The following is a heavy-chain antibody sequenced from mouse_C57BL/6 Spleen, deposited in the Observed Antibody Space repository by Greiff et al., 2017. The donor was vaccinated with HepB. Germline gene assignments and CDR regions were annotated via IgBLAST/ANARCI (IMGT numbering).Heavy chain of an antibody. CDR2: INPNNGGT. V-gene: IGHV1-26*01. CDR1: GYTFTDYY. Sequence: EVQLQQSGPELVKPGASVKISCKASGYTFTDYYMNWVKQSHGKSLEWIGDINPNNGGTSYNQKFKGKATLTVDKSSSTAYMELRSLKSEDSAVYYGARSFPSAYWGQGTLVTVSA. J-gene: IGHJ3*01. CDR3: ARSFPSAY.